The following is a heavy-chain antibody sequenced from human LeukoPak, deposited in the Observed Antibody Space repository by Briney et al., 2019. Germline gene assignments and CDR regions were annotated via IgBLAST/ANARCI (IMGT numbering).Heavy chain of an antibody. Sequence: PSETLSLTCTVSGGSISSSSYYWGWIRQPPGKGLEWIGSIYYSGSTYYNPSLKSRVTISVDTSKNQFSLKLSSVTAADTAVYYCARLWTSMIAVVSEAFDIWGQGTMVTVSS. D-gene: IGHD3-22*01. CDR1: GGSISSSSYY. CDR2: IYYSGST. J-gene: IGHJ3*02. CDR3: ARLWTSMIAVVSEAFDI. V-gene: IGHV4-39*01.